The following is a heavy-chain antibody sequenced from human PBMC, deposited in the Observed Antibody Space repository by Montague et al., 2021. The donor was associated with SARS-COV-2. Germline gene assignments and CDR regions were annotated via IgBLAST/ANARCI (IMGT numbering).Heavy chain of an antibody. D-gene: IGHD5-12*01. Sequence: SETLSLTCTVSGGSISSNNYYWDWIHQPPGKGLEWIGSIYDSGSTXYNPSVNSRVTISVATSKNHFSLKLNSVTAADTAVYYCARRGRKLLPVATTIGGIDVWGQGTMVTVSS. CDR2: IYDSGST. CDR3: ARRGRKLLPVATTIGGIDV. J-gene: IGHJ3*01. CDR1: GGSISSNNYY. V-gene: IGHV4-39*02.